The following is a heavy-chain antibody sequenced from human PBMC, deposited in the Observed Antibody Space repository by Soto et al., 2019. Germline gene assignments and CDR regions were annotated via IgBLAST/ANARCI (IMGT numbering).Heavy chain of an antibody. CDR3: ARGCFIYRDWYFDL. CDR2: INPSGGST. J-gene: IGHJ2*01. D-gene: IGHD2-8*01. CDR1: GYTFTSYY. V-gene: IGHV1-46*01. Sequence: QVQLVQSGAEVKKPGASVKVSCKASGYTFTSYYMHWVRQAPGQGLEWMGIINPSGGSTSYAQKFPGRVIMTKATCTSTVYKQLRSLSSEDTAVYCCARGCFIYRDWYFDLWGRGTLVTVSS.